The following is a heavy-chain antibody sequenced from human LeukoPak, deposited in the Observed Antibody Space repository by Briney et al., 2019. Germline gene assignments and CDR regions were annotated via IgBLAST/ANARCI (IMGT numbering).Heavy chain of an antibody. J-gene: IGHJ4*02. CDR2: IFYSGIT. V-gene: IGHV4-39*07. CDR1: GDSISSTSFY. D-gene: IGHD6-13*01. CDR3: ASFGYDIPEPGIAAAVPDDY. Sequence: PSETLSLTCTLSGDSISSTSFYWAWIRQPPGKGLECIGTIFYSGITYYSSSLKSRVTISVDSSKNQFSLKLSSVTVADTAVYYCASFGYDIPEPGIAAAVPDDYWGQGTLVTVSS.